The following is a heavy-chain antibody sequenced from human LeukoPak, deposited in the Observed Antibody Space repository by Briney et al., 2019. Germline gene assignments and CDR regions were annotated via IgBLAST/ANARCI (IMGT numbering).Heavy chain of an antibody. Sequence: GSLRLSCAASGFTLSDYYMSWIRQAPGKGLEWVSYISSSGSTIYYADSVKGRFTISRDNAKNSLYLQMNSLRAEDTAVYYCASGSSEYYYYYGMDVWGQGTTVTVSS. CDR1: GFTLSDYY. CDR2: ISSSGSTI. J-gene: IGHJ6*02. CDR3: ASGSSEYYYYYGMDV. D-gene: IGHD1-26*01. V-gene: IGHV3-11*01.